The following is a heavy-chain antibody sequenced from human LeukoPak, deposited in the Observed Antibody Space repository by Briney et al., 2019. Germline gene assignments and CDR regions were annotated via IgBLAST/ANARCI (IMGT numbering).Heavy chain of an antibody. J-gene: IGHJ4*02. CDR3: VSPRGFSYGYFDY. D-gene: IGHD5-18*01. CDR1: GGSISSSSAY. Sequence: SQTLSLTCTVSGGSISSSSAYWRWLRQPPGKGLEWVGSIYYSKNTYYNPSLKSRVTISADTSKNQSSLTLGSVSATDTAVYYCVSPRGFSYGYFDYWGQGTLVTVSS. CDR2: IYYSKNT. V-gene: IGHV4-39*01.